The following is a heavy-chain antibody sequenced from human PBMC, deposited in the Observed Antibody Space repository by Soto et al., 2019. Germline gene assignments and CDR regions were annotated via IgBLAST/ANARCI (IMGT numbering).Heavy chain of an antibody. D-gene: IGHD3-10*01. J-gene: IGHJ4*02. CDR2: VRAYKRIT. V-gene: IGHV1-18*01. CDR3: ATHPNQGLRGFVAAFVDY. CDR1: GYDFPDFG. Sequence: QVELVQSGPEMKKPGASVTVSCRAAGYDFPDFGISWVRRAPGQGLEWMGWVRAYKRITNIAQNFKDRVTMTADTATKTAFMELRSLGFDDTDVYYCATHPNQGLRGFVAAFVDYWGQGTPVTVSS.